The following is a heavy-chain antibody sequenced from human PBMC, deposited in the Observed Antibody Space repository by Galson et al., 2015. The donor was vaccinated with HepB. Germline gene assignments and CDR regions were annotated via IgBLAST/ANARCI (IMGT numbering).Heavy chain of an antibody. D-gene: IGHD3-22*01. CDR3: ARGRHSYYYDSSGYNWFDP. V-gene: IGHV3-48*01. CDR2: ISSSSSTI. J-gene: IGHJ5*02. CDR1: GFTFSSYN. Sequence: SLRLSCAASGFTFSSYNMNWVRQAPGKGLEWVSYISSSSSTIYYADSVKGRFTISRDNAKNSLYLQMNSLRAEDTAVYYCARGRHSYYYDSSGYNWFDPWGQGTLVTVSS.